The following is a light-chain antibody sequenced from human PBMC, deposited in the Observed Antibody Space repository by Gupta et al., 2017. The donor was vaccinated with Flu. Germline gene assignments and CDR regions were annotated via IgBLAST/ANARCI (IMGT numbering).Light chain of an antibody. V-gene: IGLV1-51*02. CDR2: ENN. CDR3: GTWDSSLSAWV. J-gene: IGLJ2*01. CDR1: SSNIGNNY. Sequence: QSVLTQPPSVPAAPGQKVTISCSGSSSNIGNNYVSWYQQLPGTAPKLLIYENNKRPSGIPDRFSGSKSGTSATLTITGLQTGDEADYYCGTWDSSLSAWVFGGGTKLTVL.